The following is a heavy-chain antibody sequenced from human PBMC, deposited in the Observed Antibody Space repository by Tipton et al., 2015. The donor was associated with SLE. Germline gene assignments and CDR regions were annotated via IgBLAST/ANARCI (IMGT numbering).Heavy chain of an antibody. J-gene: IGHJ6*02. Sequence: TLSLTCSVYGHSLSGQYWSWIRQPPGKGLEWIACVCNSVSTNYDPSLKSRGTISVDTSKNHFSLELTSVTAADTAVYSCARQMLRLLSPLDACGQGTTVTVS. CDR3: ARQMLRLLSPLDA. V-gene: IGHV4-59*08. CDR1: GHSLSGQY. D-gene: IGHD3-10*01. CDR2: VCNSVST.